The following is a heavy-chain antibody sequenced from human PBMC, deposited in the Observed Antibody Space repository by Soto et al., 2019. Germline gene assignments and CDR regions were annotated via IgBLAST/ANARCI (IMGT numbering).Heavy chain of an antibody. D-gene: IGHD3-16*01. CDR1: GFTFSSYD. Sequence: GGSLRLSCAASGFTFSSYDMHWVRQAPGKGLEWVSAIGTAGDTYYPGSVKGRFTISRENAKNSLYLQVNSLRAEDTAVYYCARGFPLSPFSFDYWGQGTLVTVSS. V-gene: IGHV3-13*01. CDR3: ARGFPLSPFSFDY. J-gene: IGHJ4*02. CDR2: IGTAGDT.